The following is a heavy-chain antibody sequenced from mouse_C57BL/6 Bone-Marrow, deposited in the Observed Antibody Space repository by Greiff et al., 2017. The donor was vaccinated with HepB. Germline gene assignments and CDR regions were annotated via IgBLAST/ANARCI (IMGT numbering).Heavy chain of an antibody. CDR1: GYSITSGYY. CDR3: ARADGSSTGWYFDV. Sequence: EVQLVESGPGLVKPSQSLSLTCSVTGYSITSGYYWNWIRQFPGNKLEWMGYISYDGSNNYNPSLKNRISITRDTSKNQFFLKLNSVTTEDTATYYCARADGSSTGWYFDVWGTGTTVTVSS. V-gene: IGHV3-6*01. J-gene: IGHJ1*03. CDR2: ISYDGSN. D-gene: IGHD1-1*01.